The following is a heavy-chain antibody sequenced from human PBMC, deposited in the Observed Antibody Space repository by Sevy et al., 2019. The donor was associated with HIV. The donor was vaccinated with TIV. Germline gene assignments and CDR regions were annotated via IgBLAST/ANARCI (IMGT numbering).Heavy chain of an antibody. Sequence: ASVKVSCKASGYTFTSYGISWVRQAPGQGLEWMGWISAYNSKTNYAQKLQGRVTMTTDTSTSTAYMNLGSLRSDDTAMYYCGRAPFAITFGGVIAPFDYWGQGTLVTVSS. J-gene: IGHJ4*02. D-gene: IGHD3-16*02. CDR3: GRAPFAITFGGVIAPFDY. CDR2: ISAYNSKT. CDR1: GYTFTSYG. V-gene: IGHV1-18*01.